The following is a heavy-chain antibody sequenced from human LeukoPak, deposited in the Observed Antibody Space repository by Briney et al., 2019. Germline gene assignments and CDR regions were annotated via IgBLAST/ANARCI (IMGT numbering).Heavy chain of an antibody. V-gene: IGHV7-4-1*02. J-gene: IGHJ3*02. D-gene: IGHD3-10*01. CDR2: INTNTGNP. CDR1: GYTVSSYA. Sequence: GASVKVSCKASGYTVSSYAMNWVRQAPGQGLEWMGWINTNTGNPTYAQGVTGRFVFSLDTSVSTAYLQISSLKAEDTAVYYCARDQLWFGESSDAFHIWGQGTMVTVSS. CDR3: ARDQLWFGESSDAFHI.